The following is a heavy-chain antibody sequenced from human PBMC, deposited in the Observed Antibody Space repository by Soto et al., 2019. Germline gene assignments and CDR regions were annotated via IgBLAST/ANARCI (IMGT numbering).Heavy chain of an antibody. V-gene: IGHV5-51*01. CDR2: IHGGDSNT. Sequence: GESLKISCKGSGYMFTNYWIGWVRQMPGKGLEWMGIIHGGDSNTRYSPSFDGQVTISTDKSINTAYLQWSSLKASDSAMYYCARRVTSSTGWDYWGQGTLVTVSS. CDR3: ARRVTSSTGWDY. J-gene: IGHJ4*02. CDR1: GYMFTNYW. D-gene: IGHD6-19*01.